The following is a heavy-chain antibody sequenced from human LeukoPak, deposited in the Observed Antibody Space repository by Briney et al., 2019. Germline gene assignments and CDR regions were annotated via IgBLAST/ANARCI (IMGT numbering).Heavy chain of an antibody. J-gene: IGHJ3*02. D-gene: IGHD6-19*01. Sequence: ASVKVSCKASGYTFTGYYMHWVRQAPGQGLEWMGWINPNSGGTNYAQKFQGRVTMTRDTSISTAYMELSRLRSDDTAVYYCASSSGWYGSDAFDIWGQGTMVTVSP. CDR3: ASSSGWYGSDAFDI. CDR2: INPNSGGT. V-gene: IGHV1-2*02. CDR1: GYTFTGYY.